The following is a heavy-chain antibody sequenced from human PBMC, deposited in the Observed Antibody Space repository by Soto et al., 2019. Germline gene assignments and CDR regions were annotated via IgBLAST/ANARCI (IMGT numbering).Heavy chain of an antibody. CDR3: ARDLQFYDNSGYDDTFDI. J-gene: IGHJ4*02. V-gene: IGHV1-2*04. CDR1: GYTFTGYY. CDR2: INPNSGGT. D-gene: IGHD3-22*01. Sequence: ASVKVSCKASGYTFTGYYMHWVRQAPGQGLEWMGWINPNSGGTNYAQKFQGWVTMTRDTSISTAYMELRSLRSDDTAVYHCARDLQFYDNSGYDDTFDIWGQGTLVTVSS.